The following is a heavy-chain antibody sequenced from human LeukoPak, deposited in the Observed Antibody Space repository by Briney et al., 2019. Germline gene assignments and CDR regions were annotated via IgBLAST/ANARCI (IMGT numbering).Heavy chain of an antibody. V-gene: IGHV4-39*01. CDR3: ASTPLVRGVSWFDP. J-gene: IGHJ5*02. CDR1: VGSISSSSYY. D-gene: IGHD3-10*01. CDR2: IYYSGST. Sequence: PSETLSLTCTVSVGSISSSSYYWDWIRQPPGKGLEWIGSIYYSGSTYYNPSLKSRVTISVDTSKNQFSLKLSSVTAADTAVYYCASTPLVRGVSWFDPWGQGTLVTVSS.